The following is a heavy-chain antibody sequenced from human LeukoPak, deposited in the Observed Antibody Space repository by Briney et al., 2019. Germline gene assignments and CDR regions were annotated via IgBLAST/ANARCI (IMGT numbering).Heavy chain of an antibody. J-gene: IGHJ6*03. CDR2: IRYDESNK. Sequence: PGGSLRLSCEASGFTFTRFGMHWVRQAPGKGLEWVAFIRYDESNKYYADSVKGRFTVSRDNAKNSLYLQMNSLRAEDTAVYYCARAIRYYMDVWGKGTTVTVSS. CDR3: ARAIRYYMDV. CDR1: GFTFTRFG. V-gene: IGHV3-30*02.